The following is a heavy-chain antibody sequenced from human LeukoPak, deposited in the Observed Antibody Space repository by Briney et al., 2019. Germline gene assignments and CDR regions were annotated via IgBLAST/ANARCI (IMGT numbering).Heavy chain of an antibody. CDR1: GFTVSSNY. D-gene: IGHD4-17*01. Sequence: GGSLRLSCAASGFTVSSNYMSWVRQAPGKGLEWVAVISYDGSNKYYADSVKGRFTLSRDNSKNTLYLQMNSLRAEDTAVYYCAKEDHGDSLDYWGQGTLVTVSS. V-gene: IGHV3-30*18. CDR2: ISYDGSNK. CDR3: AKEDHGDSLDY. J-gene: IGHJ4*02.